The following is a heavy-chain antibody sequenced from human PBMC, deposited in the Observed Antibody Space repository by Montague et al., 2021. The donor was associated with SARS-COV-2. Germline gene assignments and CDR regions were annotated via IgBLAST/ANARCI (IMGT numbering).Heavy chain of an antibody. J-gene: IGHJ4*02. D-gene: IGHD5-12*01. CDR1: GGSIGKSSYY. Sequence: SETRSLTCTVSGGSIGKSSYYWGWIRPPPGKGLEWIGNIYYDGRTSYNPSLRSRVSVSVDTSKSDFSLNVRSVTAADTAVYYCARCSLDGGYSGYEVCYFDYWGQGTLVTVSS. V-gene: IGHV4-39*02. CDR3: ARCSLDGGYSGYEVCYFDY. CDR2: IYYDGRT.